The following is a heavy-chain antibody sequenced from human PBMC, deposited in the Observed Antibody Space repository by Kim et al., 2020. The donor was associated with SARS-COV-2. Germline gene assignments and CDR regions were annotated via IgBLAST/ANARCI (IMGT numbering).Heavy chain of an antibody. CDR3: TRDRPREGFYYYYGMDV. D-gene: IGHD1-26*01. CDR2: IRSKAYGGTT. CDR1: GFTFGDYA. J-gene: IGHJ6*02. V-gene: IGHV3-49*03. Sequence: GGSLRLSCTASGFTFGDYAMSWFRQAPGKGLEWVGFIRSKAYGGTTEYAASVKGRFTISRDDSKSIAYLQMNSLKTEDTAVYYCTRDRPREGFYYYYGMDVWGQGTTVTVSS.